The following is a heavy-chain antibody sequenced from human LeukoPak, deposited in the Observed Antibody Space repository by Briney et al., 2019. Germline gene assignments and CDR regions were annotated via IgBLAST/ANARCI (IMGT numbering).Heavy chain of an antibody. CDR1: DFSVSSNY. Sequence: GGSLRLSCAASDFSVSSNYMSWVRQAPGKGLEWVGNIKQDGSDKNYMDSVKGRFTISRDNTKNSVYLQMSSLRAEDTAVYYCAREVWGPEYWGQGTLVTVSS. J-gene: IGHJ4*02. V-gene: IGHV3-7*01. CDR2: IKQDGSDK. CDR3: AREVWGPEY. D-gene: IGHD1-14*01.